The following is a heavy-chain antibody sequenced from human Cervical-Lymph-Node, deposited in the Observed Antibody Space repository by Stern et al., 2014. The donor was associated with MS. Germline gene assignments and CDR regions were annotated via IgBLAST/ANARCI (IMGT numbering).Heavy chain of an antibody. J-gene: IGHJ6*02. V-gene: IGHV1-69*01. CDR2: VIPSFGTV. D-gene: IGHD2-2*02. Sequence: QLVQSGAEVKKPGSSVKVSCQTSGGTFSIHAINWVRQAPGHGLEWMGGVIPSFGTVDYAQMFQGRLTITADESTNTAYMELSSLRSEDTAVYYCARDQIPYYYYGMDVWGQGTTVTVSS. CDR3: ARDQIPYYYYGMDV. CDR1: GGTFSIHA.